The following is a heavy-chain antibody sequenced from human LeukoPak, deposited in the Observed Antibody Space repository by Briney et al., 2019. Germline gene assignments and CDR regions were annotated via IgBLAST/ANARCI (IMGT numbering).Heavy chain of an antibody. CDR1: GYTFAKYA. V-gene: IGHV1-3*01. CDR2: INAGNGDT. J-gene: IGHJ4*02. Sequence: ASVKVSCKASGYTFAKYAIHWVRQAPGQRLEWMGWINAGNGDTRYSQKFQGGVTLTRDTSASTAYMELSSLRSEDTAVYYCARDAAVAGNLLGYWGQGTLVTVSS. D-gene: IGHD6-19*01. CDR3: ARDAAVAGNLLGY.